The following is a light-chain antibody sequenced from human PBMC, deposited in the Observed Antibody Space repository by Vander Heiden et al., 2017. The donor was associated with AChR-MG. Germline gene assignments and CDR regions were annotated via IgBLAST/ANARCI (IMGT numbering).Light chain of an antibody. V-gene: IGKV3-15*01. Sequence: EVVMTQSPATLSVSPGERATLSCRASQSVSSNLAWYQQKPGQAPRLLIHVASTRASGIPARFSGSGSGTEFTLTISSLQSEDFAIYYCQQDNNWPRTFGQGTKVEVK. CDR3: QQDNNWPRT. CDR2: VAS. CDR1: QSVSSN. J-gene: IGKJ1*01.